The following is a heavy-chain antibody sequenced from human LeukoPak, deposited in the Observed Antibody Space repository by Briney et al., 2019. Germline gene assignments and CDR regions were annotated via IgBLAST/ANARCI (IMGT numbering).Heavy chain of an antibody. D-gene: IGHD2-15*01. CDR3: ATRMG. J-gene: IGHJ4*02. V-gene: IGHV3-9*01. CDR2: ISWNSGSI. Sequence: GRSLRLSCAASGFTFDDYAMHWVRHAPGKGLEWVSGISWNSGSIGYADSVKGRFTISRDNAKHSLYLQMNSLRAEDTAVYYCATRMGWGQGTLVTVSS. CDR1: GFTFDDYA.